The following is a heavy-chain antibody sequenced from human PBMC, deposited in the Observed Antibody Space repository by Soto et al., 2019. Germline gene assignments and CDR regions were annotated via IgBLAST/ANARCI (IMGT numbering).Heavy chain of an antibody. CDR3: AKHRGSGYYYAFDY. V-gene: IGHV3-23*01. CDR2: ISGSGGTT. CDR1: GFTFSSYG. J-gene: IGHJ4*02. Sequence: GGSLRLSCAASGFTFSSYGMSWVRQAPGKGLEWVSAISGSGGTTYYADSVKGRFTISRDNSKNTLYLQMNSLRAEDTAVYYCAKHRGSGYYYAFDYWGQGTLVTVSS. D-gene: IGHD3-22*01.